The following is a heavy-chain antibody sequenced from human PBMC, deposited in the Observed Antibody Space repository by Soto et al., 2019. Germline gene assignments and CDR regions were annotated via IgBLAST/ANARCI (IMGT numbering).Heavy chain of an antibody. V-gene: IGHV2-26*01. Sequence: QVTLKESGPALVKPTETLTLTCTVSGFSLTTGKMGVSWIRHPPGKALEWLAHIFSDNERSYSTSLQGRLTISKDTSGRQVVLSMTNVDPVDTATYYCARMNVDSYQFYYAMDVWGQGTPVTVSS. CDR1: GFSLTTGKMG. J-gene: IGHJ6*02. CDR3: ARMNVDSYQFYYAMDV. CDR2: IFSDNER. D-gene: IGHD4-17*01.